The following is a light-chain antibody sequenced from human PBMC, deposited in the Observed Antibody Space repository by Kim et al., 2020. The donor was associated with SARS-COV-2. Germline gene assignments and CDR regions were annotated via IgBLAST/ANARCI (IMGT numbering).Light chain of an antibody. V-gene: IGLV1-40*01. Sequence: QSVLTQPPSVSGAPGQRVTVSCTGSGSNIGADYDVHWYQHLPGTAPKLLIYAGNNRHSEVPVRFSGSKAGTIASLAITGLQADDEADYYCQSYDISLNAYVFGTGTKVTVL. CDR2: AGN. J-gene: IGLJ1*01. CDR1: GSNIGADYD. CDR3: QSYDISLNAYV.